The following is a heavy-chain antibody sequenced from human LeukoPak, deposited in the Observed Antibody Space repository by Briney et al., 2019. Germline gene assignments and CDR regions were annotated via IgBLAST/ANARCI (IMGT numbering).Heavy chain of an antibody. CDR3: AREPRYGPHVGFDY. CDR2: IYTSGST. D-gene: IGHD3-10*01. Sequence: SETLSLTCTVSGGSISSYYWSWIRQPAGKGLEWIGRIYTSGSTNYNPPLKSRVTMSVDTSKNQFSLKLSSVTAADTAVYYCAREPRYGPHVGFDYWGQGTLVTVSP. J-gene: IGHJ4*02. V-gene: IGHV4-4*07. CDR1: GGSISSYY.